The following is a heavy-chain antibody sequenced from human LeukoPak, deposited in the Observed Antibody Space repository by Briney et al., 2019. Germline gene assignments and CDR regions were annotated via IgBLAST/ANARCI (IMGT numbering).Heavy chain of an antibody. CDR1: GFTFSGYW. CDR3: ARAIGLGFDF. J-gene: IGHJ4*02. Sequence: GGSLRLSCAASGFTFSGYWMHWVRQAPGKGLVWVSRINSYGSSTTYADSVKGRFTISRDNAKNTLYLQMNSLRAEDTAMYYCARAIGLGFDFWGQGTLVTVSS. D-gene: IGHD2/OR15-2a*01. V-gene: IGHV3-74*01. CDR2: INSYGSST.